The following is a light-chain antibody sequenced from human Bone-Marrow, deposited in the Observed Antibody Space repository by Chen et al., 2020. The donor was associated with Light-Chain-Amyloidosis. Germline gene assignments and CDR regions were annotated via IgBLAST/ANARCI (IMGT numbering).Light chain of an antibody. CDR1: GLPKQY. J-gene: IGLJ2*01. CDR3: QSADTTDTLYVL. CDR2: NDS. V-gene: IGLV3-25*03. Sequence: SYELTQPPSVSVSPGQTARISCSGEGLPKQYAKGYQQNPGQAPVLVIYNDSERPSGIPERFSGSSAGTTVTLPISGVQAEDEADYYCQSADTTDTLYVLFGGGTKLTVL.